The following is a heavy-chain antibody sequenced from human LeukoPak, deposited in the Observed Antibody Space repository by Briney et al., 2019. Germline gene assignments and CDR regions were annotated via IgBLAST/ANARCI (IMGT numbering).Heavy chain of an antibody. CDR3: AKLYNSFSYDYVWGSHRLDPGDY. Sequence: GGSLRLSCAASGFTFSSYGMHWVRQAPGKGLEWVAVISYDGSNKYYADSVKGRFTISRDNSKNTLYLQMNSLRAEDTAVYYCAKLYNSFSYDYVWGSHRLDPGDYWGQGTLVTVSS. D-gene: IGHD3-16*02. J-gene: IGHJ4*02. V-gene: IGHV3-30*18. CDR1: GFTFSSYG. CDR2: ISYDGSNK.